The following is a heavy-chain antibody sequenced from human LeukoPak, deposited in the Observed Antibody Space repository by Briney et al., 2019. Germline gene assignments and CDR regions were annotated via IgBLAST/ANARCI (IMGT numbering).Heavy chain of an antibody. CDR1: GFTFSSYS. D-gene: IGHD3-22*01. V-gene: IGHV3-21*01. CDR2: ISSSSSYI. Sequence: PGGSLRLSCAASGFTFSSYSMNWVRQAPGKGLEWVSSISSSSSYIYYADSVKGRFTISRDNAKNSLYLQMNSLRAEDTAVYYCARVGDSSGYYQVTWGYYYYYGMDVWGQGTTVTVSS. CDR3: ARVGDSSGYYQVTWGYYYYYGMDV. J-gene: IGHJ6*02.